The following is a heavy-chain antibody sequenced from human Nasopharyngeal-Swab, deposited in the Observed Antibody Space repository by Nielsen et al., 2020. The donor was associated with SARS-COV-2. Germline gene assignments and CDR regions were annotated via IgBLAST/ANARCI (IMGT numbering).Heavy chain of an antibody. D-gene: IGHD3-16*01. CDR1: GGSISSSSYY. J-gene: IGHJ4*02. Sequence: SETLSLTCTVSGGSISSSSYYWGWIRQPPGKGLEWIGSIYYSGSTYYNPSLESRVTISVDTSKNQFSLKLSSVTAADTAVYYCARDVEDLLREGGQYYFDYWGQGTLVTVSS. CDR3: ARDVEDLLREGGQYYFDY. CDR2: IYYSGST. V-gene: IGHV4-39*07.